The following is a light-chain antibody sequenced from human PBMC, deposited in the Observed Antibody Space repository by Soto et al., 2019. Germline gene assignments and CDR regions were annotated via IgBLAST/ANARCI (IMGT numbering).Light chain of an antibody. CDR3: QQYGRSPNT. V-gene: IGKV3-20*01. CDR2: GAS. CDR1: QSVSIN. J-gene: IGKJ5*01. Sequence: EIVMTQSPATLSVSPGERAPLSCRASQSVSINVAWYQETPGRAPTLLIYGASYRATANTDMFSGSESGTDFTLTISRLEREDFAVDYCQQYGRSPNTFGQG.